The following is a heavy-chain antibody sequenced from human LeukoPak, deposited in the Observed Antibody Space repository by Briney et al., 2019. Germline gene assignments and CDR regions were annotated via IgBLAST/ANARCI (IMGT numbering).Heavy chain of an antibody. CDR3: ARSGPRYESSGDDAFDI. CDR2: INPSADTA. Sequence: ASVKVSCKASGYTFTDYYMHWVRQAPGQGLEWMVIINPSADTASYAQKFQGRVTMTRDTSTSTVYMELSSLRSEDTAVYYCARSGPRYESSGDDAFDIWGQGTMVSVSS. D-gene: IGHD3-22*01. V-gene: IGHV1-46*01. CDR1: GYTFTDYY. J-gene: IGHJ3*02.